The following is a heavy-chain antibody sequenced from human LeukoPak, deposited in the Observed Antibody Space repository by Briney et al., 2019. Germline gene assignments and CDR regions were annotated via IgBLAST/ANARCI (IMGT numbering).Heavy chain of an antibody. CDR2: INPNSGGT. J-gene: IGHJ4*02. CDR3: ARALPNHIAAAGTGNYFDY. D-gene: IGHD6-13*01. CDR1: GYTFTGYY. Sequence: ASVKVSCKASGYTFTGYYMHWVRQAPGQGLEWMGWINPNSGGTNYAQKFQGRVTMTRDTSISTAYMELSRLRSDDTAVYYCARALPNHIAAAGTGNYFDYWGQGTLVTVSS. V-gene: IGHV1-2*02.